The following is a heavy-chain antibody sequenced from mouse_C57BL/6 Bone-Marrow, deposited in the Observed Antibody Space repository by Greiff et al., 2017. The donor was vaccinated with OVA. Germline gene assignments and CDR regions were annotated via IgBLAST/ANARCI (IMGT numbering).Heavy chain of an antibody. V-gene: IGHV1-69*01. CDR3: ARSGPFAY. Sequence: VQLQESGAELVMPGASVKLSCKASGYTFTSYWMHWVKQRPGQGLEWIGEIDPSDSYTNYNQKFKGKSTLTVDKSSSTAYMQLSSLTSEDSAVYYCARSGPFAYWGQGTLVTVSA. D-gene: IGHD3-2*02. J-gene: IGHJ3*01. CDR1: GYTFTSYW. CDR2: IDPSDSYT.